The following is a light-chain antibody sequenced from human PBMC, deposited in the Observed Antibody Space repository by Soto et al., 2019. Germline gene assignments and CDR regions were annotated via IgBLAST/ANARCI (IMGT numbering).Light chain of an antibody. CDR1: NIISKS. CDR2: DDN. Sequence: SYELTQPPSVSVAPGQTARITCGGNNIISKSVHWYEQKPGQAPVLVVYDDNDRPSGTPERISGSNSGNTASLTISRVEAGDEADYYCQVWDSTGDEWVFGGGTKVTVL. J-gene: IGLJ3*02. V-gene: IGLV3-21*02. CDR3: QVWDSTGDEWV.